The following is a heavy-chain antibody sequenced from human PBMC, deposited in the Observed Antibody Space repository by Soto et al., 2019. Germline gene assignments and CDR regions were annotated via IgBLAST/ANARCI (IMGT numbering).Heavy chain of an antibody. CDR3: AKAGGYCSGGSCYPFYYYYGMDV. CDR2: ISGSGGST. D-gene: IGHD2-15*01. Sequence: GGSLRLFCAASGFTFSSYAMSWVRQAPGKGLEWVSAISGSGGSTYYADSVKGRFTISRDNSKNTLYLQMNSLRAEDTAVYYCAKAGGYCSGGSCYPFYYYYGMDVWGQGTTVTVSS. J-gene: IGHJ6*02. CDR1: GFTFSSYA. V-gene: IGHV3-23*01.